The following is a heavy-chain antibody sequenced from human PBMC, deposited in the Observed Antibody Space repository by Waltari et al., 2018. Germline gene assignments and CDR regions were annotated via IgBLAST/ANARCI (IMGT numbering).Heavy chain of an antibody. V-gene: IGHV4-39*07. D-gene: IGHD6-6*01. CDR1: GGSISSSSYY. CDR3: ARDFRGRIIAARLGAFDI. J-gene: IGHJ3*02. Sequence: QLQLQESGPGLVKPSETLSLTCTVSGGSISSSSYYWGWIRQPPGKGLEWIGSIYYSGSTYYNPSHKSRVTISVDTSKNQFSLKLSSVTAADTAVYYCARDFRGRIIAARLGAFDIWGQGTMVTVSS. CDR2: IYYSGST.